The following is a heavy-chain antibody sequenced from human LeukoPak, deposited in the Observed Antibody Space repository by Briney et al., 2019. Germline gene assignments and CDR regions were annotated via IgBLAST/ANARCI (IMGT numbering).Heavy chain of an antibody. J-gene: IGHJ6*02. CDR2: ISGSGGST. CDR3: AKGIWFGDYYYYGMDV. CDR1: GFTFSSYA. D-gene: IGHD3-10*01. Sequence: GGSLRLSCAASGFTFSSYAMSWVRQAPGKGLEWVSAISGSGGSTYYADSVKGRFTISRDNSKNTLYLQMNSLRAEDTAVYYCAKGIWFGDYYYYGMDVWGQGTTVTVSS. V-gene: IGHV3-23*01.